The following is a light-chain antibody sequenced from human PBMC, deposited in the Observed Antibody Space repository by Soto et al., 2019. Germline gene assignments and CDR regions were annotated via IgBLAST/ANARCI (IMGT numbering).Light chain of an antibody. CDR2: GVS. CDR1: QSVGSNY. Sequence: IVLTQSPGTLSLSPGERATLSCRASQSVGSNYLAWYQQKPGQAPRLLIYGVSSRATGIPDRFSGRGSGTDFTLTIRRLEPEDFAVYYCQHYGTSAYTFGQGTTLEIK. V-gene: IGKV3-20*01. J-gene: IGKJ2*01. CDR3: QHYGTSAYT.